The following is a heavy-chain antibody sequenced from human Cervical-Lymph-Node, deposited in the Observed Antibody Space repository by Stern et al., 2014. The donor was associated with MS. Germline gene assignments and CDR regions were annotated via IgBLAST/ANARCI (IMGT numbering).Heavy chain of an antibody. J-gene: IGHJ4*02. CDR2: VSYDGSNK. Sequence: VQLVESGGGVVQPGRSLRLSCAASGFTFRSYAMHWVRQAPGKGLEWVAVVSYDGSNKYYADSVKGRFTISRENSQNTLYMRMHGLRAEDTAVYCCAREECGRYYFDYWGQGTLVTVSS. V-gene: IGHV3-30-3*01. CDR3: AREECGRYYFDY. CDR1: GFTFRSYA. D-gene: IGHD2-21*01.